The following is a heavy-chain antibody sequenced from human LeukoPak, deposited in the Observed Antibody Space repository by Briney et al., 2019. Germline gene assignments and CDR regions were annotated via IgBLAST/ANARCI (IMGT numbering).Heavy chain of an antibody. D-gene: IGHD2-15*01. CDR2: ISSSGSTI. J-gene: IGHJ4*02. CDR1: GFTFSSYE. V-gene: IGHV3-48*03. Sequence: GGSLRLSCAASGFTFSSYEMNWVRQAQGKGLEWVSYISSSGSTIYYADSVKGRFTISRDNAKNSLYLQMNSLRAEDTAVYYCARELPEAAFGYWGQGTLVTVSS. CDR3: ARELPEAAFGY.